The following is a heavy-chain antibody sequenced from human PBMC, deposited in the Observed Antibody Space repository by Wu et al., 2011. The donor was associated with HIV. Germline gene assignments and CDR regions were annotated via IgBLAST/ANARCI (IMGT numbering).Heavy chain of an antibody. CDR3: AKDFIYDSSGHPGAFDI. D-gene: IGHD3-22*01. CDR2: IRYDGSNK. V-gene: IGHV3-30*02. Sequence: ASGFTSVAMACTGSARLQARAGWVAFIRYDGSNKYYADSVKGRFTISRDNSKNTLYLQMNSLRAEDTAVYYCAKDFIYDSSGHPGAFDIWGQGTMVTVSS. CDR1: GFTSVAMA. J-gene: IGHJ3*02.